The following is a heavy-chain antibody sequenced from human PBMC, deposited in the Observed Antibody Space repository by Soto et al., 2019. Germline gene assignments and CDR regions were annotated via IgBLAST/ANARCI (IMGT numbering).Heavy chain of an antibody. CDR1: GGSISSSSYY. CDR2: IYYSGST. V-gene: IGHV4-39*01. CDR3: ARLPYSSSSYVDY. J-gene: IGHJ4*02. D-gene: IGHD6-6*01. Sequence: SETLSLTCTVSGGSISSSSYYWGWIRQPPGKGLEWIGSIYYSGSTYYNPSLKSRVTISVDTSKNQFSLKLTSVTAPDTAVYYCARLPYSSSSYVDYWGQGTLVTVSS.